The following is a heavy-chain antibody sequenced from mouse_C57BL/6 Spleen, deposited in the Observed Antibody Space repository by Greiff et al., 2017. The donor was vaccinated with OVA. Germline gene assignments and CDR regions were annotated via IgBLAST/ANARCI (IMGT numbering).Heavy chain of an antibody. V-gene: IGHV1-69*01. CDR3: ARRGNYEAWFAY. J-gene: IGHJ3*01. Sequence: QVQLRQPGAELVMPGASVKLSCKASGYTFTSYWMHWVKQRPGQGLEWIGEIDPSDSNTNYNQKFKGKSTLTVDKSSSTAYMQLSSLTSEDSAVYYCARRGNYEAWFAYWGQGTLVTVSA. CDR1: GYTFTSYW. D-gene: IGHD2-1*01. CDR2: IDPSDSNT.